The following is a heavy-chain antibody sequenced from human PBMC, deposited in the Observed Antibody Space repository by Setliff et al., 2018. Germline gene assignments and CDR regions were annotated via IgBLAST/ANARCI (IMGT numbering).Heavy chain of an antibody. CDR2: INAGNGNT. CDR3: ARGKYSPITYNWFDP. D-gene: IGHD1-20*01. CDR1: GYTFTNYA. Sequence: ASVKVSCKASGYTFTNYAIHWVRQAPGQRLEWMGWINAGNGNTKYSQKFQGRVTITRDTSASTAYMELSSLRSEDTAVYYCARGKYSPITYNWFDPWGQGTLVTVSS. V-gene: IGHV1-3*01. J-gene: IGHJ5*02.